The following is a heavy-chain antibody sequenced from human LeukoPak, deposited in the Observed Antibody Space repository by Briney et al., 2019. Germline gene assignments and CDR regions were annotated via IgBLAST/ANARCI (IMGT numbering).Heavy chain of an antibody. Sequence: GESLKISCKGSGYSFTSYWIGWVRQMPGKGLEWMGIIYPGDSDTRYSPSFQGQVTISADKSISTAYMELSRLRSDDTAVYYCARDLPPIVTMVRGVIGYWGQGTLVTVSS. CDR3: ARDLPPIVTMVRGVIGY. D-gene: IGHD3-10*01. V-gene: IGHV5-51*01. J-gene: IGHJ4*02. CDR2: IYPGDSDT. CDR1: GYSFTSYW.